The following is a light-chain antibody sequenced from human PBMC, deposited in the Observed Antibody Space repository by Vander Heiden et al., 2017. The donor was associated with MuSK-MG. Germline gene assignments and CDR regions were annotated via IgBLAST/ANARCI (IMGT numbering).Light chain of an antibody. Sequence: DIQMTQSPSTLSASVGDRVTITCRASQSISSWLAWNQQKPGKAPKSLIYDASSLESGVPSRFSGSGSGTEFTLTISSLQPDDFATYYCQQDTSSPWTFGPGTKVXIK. CDR2: DAS. CDR3: QQDTSSPWT. CDR1: QSISSW. J-gene: IGKJ1*01. V-gene: IGKV1-5*01.